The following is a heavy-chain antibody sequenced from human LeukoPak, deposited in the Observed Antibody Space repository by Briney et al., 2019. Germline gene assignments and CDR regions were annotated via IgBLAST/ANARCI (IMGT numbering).Heavy chain of an antibody. J-gene: IGHJ3*02. D-gene: IGHD4-17*01. V-gene: IGHV4-34*01. CDR3: ARDRYGDYYSDNAFDI. CDR2: INHSGST. CDR1: GGSFSGYY. Sequence: SETLSLTCAVYGGSFSGYYWSWIRQPPGKGLEWIGEINHSGSTNYNPSLKSRVTISVDTSKNQFSLKLSSVTAADTAVYYCARDRYGDYYSDNAFDIWGQGTMVTVSS.